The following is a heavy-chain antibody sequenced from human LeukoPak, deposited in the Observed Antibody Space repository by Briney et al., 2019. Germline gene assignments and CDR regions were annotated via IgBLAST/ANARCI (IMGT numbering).Heavy chain of an antibody. CDR2: ISSSGSTT. CDR1: GFTFSFYA. Sequence: GGSLRLSCAASGFTFSFYALSWVRQAPGKGLEWVSAISSSGSTTYYADSLKGRFTISRDNSKNTLYLQMSSLRAEDTAVYYCANPISSSTILDYWGQGTLVTVSS. CDR3: ANPISSSTILDY. J-gene: IGHJ4*02. V-gene: IGHV3-23*01. D-gene: IGHD2-2*01.